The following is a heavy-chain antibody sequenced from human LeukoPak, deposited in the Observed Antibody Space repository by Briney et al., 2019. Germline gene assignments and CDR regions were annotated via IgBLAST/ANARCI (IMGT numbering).Heavy chain of an antibody. J-gene: IGHJ4*02. CDR2: IRYDGSNK. CDR1: GFTFSRYG. V-gene: IGHV3-30*02. Sequence: GGSLRLSCGASGFTFSRYGMHWVRQAPGKGLEWVAFIRYDGSNKYYADSVKGRFTISRDNAKKSVSLQMNSLRAEDTAFYYCARANYYDSSGYNFFDNWGRGTLVTVSS. CDR3: ARANYYDSSGYNFFDN. D-gene: IGHD3-22*01.